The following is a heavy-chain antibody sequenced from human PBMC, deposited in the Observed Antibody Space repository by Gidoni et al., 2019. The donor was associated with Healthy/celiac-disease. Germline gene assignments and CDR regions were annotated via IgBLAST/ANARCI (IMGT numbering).Heavy chain of an antibody. CDR2: ISGSGGST. J-gene: IGHJ4*02. CDR1: GFTFSSDA. D-gene: IGHD1-26*01. CDR3: AKDQAYTVGATGGFDY. Sequence: EVQLLESGGGLVQPGGSLRLSCEASGFTFSSDAMSWVRQAPGKGLEWVSAISGSGGSTYYADSVKGRFTISRDNSKNTLYLQMNSLRAEDTAVYYCAKDQAYTVGATGGFDYWGQGTLVTVSS. V-gene: IGHV3-23*01.